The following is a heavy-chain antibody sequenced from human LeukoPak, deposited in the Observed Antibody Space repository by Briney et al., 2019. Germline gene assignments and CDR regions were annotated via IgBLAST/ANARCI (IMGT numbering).Heavy chain of an antibody. Sequence: SETLSLTCTVSGGSIRSGGYYWSWIRQHPGKGLEWIGYIYYSGSIYYNPSLKSRVTISVDTSKNQFSLKLSSVTAADTAVYYCATGFPGYCSSTSCYGLWGQGTLVTVSS. V-gene: IGHV4-31*03. J-gene: IGHJ4*02. CDR1: GGSIRSGGYY. CDR2: IYYSGSI. D-gene: IGHD2-2*01. CDR3: ATGFPGYCSSTSCYGL.